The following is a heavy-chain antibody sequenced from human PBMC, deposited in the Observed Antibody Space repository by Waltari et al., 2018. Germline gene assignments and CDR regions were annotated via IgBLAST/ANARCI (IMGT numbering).Heavy chain of an antibody. CDR2: FDPEDAET. D-gene: IGHD7-27*01. Sequence: QVQLVQSGAEVKKPGASVRISCKISGYSLTDLSVHWVRQAPGKGLEGRGGFDPEDAETIGAQRFQGRVTMTEETSPETAYMELSSLSSEDTAVYFCAAKEAWGNRAFDYWGQGTLVTVSS. CDR1: GYSLTDLS. J-gene: IGHJ4*02. V-gene: IGHV1-24*01. CDR3: AAKEAWGNRAFDY.